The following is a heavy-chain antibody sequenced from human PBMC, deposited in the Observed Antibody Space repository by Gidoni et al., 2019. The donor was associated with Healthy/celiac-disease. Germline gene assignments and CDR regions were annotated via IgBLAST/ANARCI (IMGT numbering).Heavy chain of an antibody. Sequence: EVQLLESGGGLVQPGGSLRLACAASGFTFRSYAMSWVRQAPGKGLEWVSAISGSGGSTYYADSVKGRFTISRDNSKNTLYLQMNSLRAEDTAVYYCAKDKLELELFYWGQGTLVTVSS. CDR3: AKDKLELELFY. D-gene: IGHD1-7*01. V-gene: IGHV3-23*01. CDR1: GFTFRSYA. J-gene: IGHJ4*02. CDR2: ISGSGGST.